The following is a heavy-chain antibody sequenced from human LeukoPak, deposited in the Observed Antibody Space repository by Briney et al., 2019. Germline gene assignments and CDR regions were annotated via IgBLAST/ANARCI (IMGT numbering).Heavy chain of an antibody. CDR3: ARDCGGGSCYGPYDAFDI. V-gene: IGHV3-21*01. D-gene: IGHD2-15*01. CDR2: ISSSSSYI. CDR1: GFTFSSYS. Sequence: GGSLRLSCAASGFTFSSYSMNWVRQAPGKGLEWVSSISSSSSYIYYADSVKGRFTISRDNAKNSLYLQMNSLRAEDTAVYYCARDCGGGSCYGPYDAFDIWGQGTMVTVSS. J-gene: IGHJ3*02.